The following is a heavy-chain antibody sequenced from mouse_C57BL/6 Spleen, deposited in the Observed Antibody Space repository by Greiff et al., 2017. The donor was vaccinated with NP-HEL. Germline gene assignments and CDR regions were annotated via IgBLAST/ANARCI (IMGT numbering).Heavy chain of an antibody. J-gene: IGHJ3*01. Sequence: QVQLQQPGAELVKPGASVKLSCKASGYTFTSYWMQWVKQRPGQGLEWIGEIDPSDSYTNYNQKFKGKATLTVDTSSSTAYMQLSSLTSEDSAVYYCARGEYYSSQAWCAYWGQGTLVTVSA. D-gene: IGHD2-12*01. CDR2: IDPSDSYT. V-gene: IGHV1-50*01. CDR3: ARGEYYSSQAWCAY. CDR1: GYTFTSYW.